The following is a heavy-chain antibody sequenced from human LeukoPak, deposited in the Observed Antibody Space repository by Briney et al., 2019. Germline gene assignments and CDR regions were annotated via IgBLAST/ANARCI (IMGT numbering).Heavy chain of an antibody. Sequence: PSETLSLTCAVYGGSFSGYYWGWIRQPPGKGLEWIGEINRGGDTNYNPSLKSRVTISVDTSKNQLSLKLSSLTAADTAVYYCAKGTYSGSYFNYWGQGTLVPVSS. CDR3: AKGTYSGSYFNY. D-gene: IGHD1-26*01. V-gene: IGHV4-34*01. J-gene: IGHJ4*02. CDR1: GGSFSGYY. CDR2: INRGGDT.